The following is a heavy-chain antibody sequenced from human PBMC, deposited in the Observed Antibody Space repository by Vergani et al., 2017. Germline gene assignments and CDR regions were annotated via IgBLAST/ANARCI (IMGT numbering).Heavy chain of an antibody. V-gene: IGHV4-34*01. CDR3: ARRLGHYGGNSSWFDP. D-gene: IGHD4-23*01. J-gene: IGHJ5*02. Sequence: QVQLQQWGAGLLKPSETLYLTCAVYGGSFSGYYWSWIRQPPGKGLEWIGEINHSGSTNYNPSLKSRVTISVDTAKNQFSLKLSSVTAADTAVYYCARRLGHYGGNSSWFDPWGQGTLVTVSS. CDR1: GGSFSGYY. CDR2: INHSGST.